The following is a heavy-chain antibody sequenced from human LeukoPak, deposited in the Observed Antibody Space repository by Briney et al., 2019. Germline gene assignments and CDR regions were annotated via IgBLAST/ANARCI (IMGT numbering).Heavy chain of an antibody. CDR2: ISYDGSNE. CDR1: GFSFSSYG. J-gene: IGHJ4*02. V-gene: IGHV3-30*18. D-gene: IGHD3-22*01. CDR3: AKKYYYDSSGYCEGFDY. Sequence: GGSLRLSCAASGFSFSSYGMHWVRQAPGKGLEWVAVISYDGSNEYFADSVKGRFTVSRDNSKNTLYLQTNSLRPEDTAVYYCAKKYYYDSSGYCEGFDYWGQGTLVTVSS.